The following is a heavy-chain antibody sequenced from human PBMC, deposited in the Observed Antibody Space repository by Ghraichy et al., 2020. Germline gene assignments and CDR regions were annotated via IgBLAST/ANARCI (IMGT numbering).Heavy chain of an antibody. V-gene: IGHV3-48*02. CDR1: GFTFSSYS. Sequence: RGSLRLSCAASGFTFSSYSMNWVRQAPGTGLEWVSYISSSSCTIYSADSVKGRFTISRDNANNSLYLLINSLRDEDTAVYYCARERLRSYYGSGLGYFDLWGRG. D-gene: IGHD3-10*01. CDR2: ISSSSCTI. CDR3: ARERLRSYYGSGLGYFDL. J-gene: IGHJ2*01.